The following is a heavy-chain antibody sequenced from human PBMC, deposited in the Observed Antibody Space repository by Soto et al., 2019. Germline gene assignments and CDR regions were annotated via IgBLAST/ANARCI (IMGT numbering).Heavy chain of an antibody. CDR1: GYTFSNHY. CDR2: INPSGGST. V-gene: IGHV1-46*01. D-gene: IGHD3-10*01. Sequence: ASVKVSCKASGYTFSNHYIHWVRQVPGQGLEWMGVINPSGGSTHFAQKFQGRVTMTRVTSTSTVFMEVSSLRSEDTAVYYCARDFSGPMDYWGRGTLVTVSS. J-gene: IGHJ4*02. CDR3: ARDFSGPMDY.